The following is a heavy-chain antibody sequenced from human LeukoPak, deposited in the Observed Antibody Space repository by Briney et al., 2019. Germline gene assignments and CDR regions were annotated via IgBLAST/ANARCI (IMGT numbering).Heavy chain of an antibody. CDR3: AKRIGTTGTGDY. D-gene: IGHD1-1*01. Sequence: PGRSLRLSCAASGFTFSSHGMHWVRQAPGKGLEWVAVISYDGSNKYYADSVKGRFTISRDNSKNTLYLQMNSLRAEDTAVYYCAKRIGTTGTGDYWGQGTLVTVSS. J-gene: IGHJ4*02. V-gene: IGHV3-30*18. CDR1: GFTFSSHG. CDR2: ISYDGSNK.